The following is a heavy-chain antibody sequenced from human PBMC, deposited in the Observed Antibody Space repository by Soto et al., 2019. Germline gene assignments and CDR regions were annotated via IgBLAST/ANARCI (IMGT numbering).Heavy chain of an antibody. CDR1: GFTFSSYG. CDR3: ARDYCSGGSCYLSFYFDY. CDR2: IWYDGSNK. D-gene: IGHD2-15*01. J-gene: IGHJ4*02. V-gene: IGHV3-33*01. Sequence: ESGGGVVQPGRSLRLSCAASGFTFSSYGMHWVRQAPGKGLEWVAVIWYDGSNKYYADSVKGRFTISRDNSKNTLYLQMNSLRAEDTAVYYCARDYCSGGSCYLSFYFDYWGQGTLVTVSS.